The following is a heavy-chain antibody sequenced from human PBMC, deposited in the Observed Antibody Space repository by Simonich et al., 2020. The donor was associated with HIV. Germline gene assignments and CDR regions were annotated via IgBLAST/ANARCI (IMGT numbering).Heavy chain of an antibody. Sequence: QVQLQQWGAGLLKPSETLSLPCAVYGGSFSGYYWSWIRQPPGKGREWIGEINHSGSNNYNPPLKRRVTISVDTSKNQFSLKLSSVTAADTAVYYCARLTAGGLGEYFQHWGQGTLVTVSS. J-gene: IGHJ1*01. V-gene: IGHV4-34*01. D-gene: IGHD6-13*01. CDR2: INHSGSN. CDR1: GGSFSGYY. CDR3: ARLTAGGLGEYFQH.